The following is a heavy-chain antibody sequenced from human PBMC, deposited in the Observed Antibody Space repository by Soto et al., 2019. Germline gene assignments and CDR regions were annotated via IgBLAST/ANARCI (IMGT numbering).Heavy chain of an antibody. D-gene: IGHD2-2*01. CDR1: GGTFSSYA. J-gene: IGHJ6*02. CDR2: IIPISETT. V-gene: IGHV1-69*01. CDR3: ARSQGSSTSLEIYYYYYYGMDV. Sequence: QVQLVQSGAEVKKPGSSVKVSCKASGGTFSSYAISWVRQAPGQGLEWMGGIIPISETTNYAQKFQGRVTITADESKSTAYMELSSLRDEDTAVYYCARSQGSSTSLEIYYYYYYGMDVWGQGTTVTVSS.